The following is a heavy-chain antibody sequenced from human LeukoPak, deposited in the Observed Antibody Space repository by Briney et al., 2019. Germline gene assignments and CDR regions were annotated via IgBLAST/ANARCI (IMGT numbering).Heavy chain of an antibody. J-gene: IGHJ6*03. V-gene: IGHV3-7*01. CDR3: AREHSSSHYYYYYMDV. CDR1: GFTFSSYW. CDR2: IKQDGSEK. Sequence: GGSLRLSCAASGFTFSSYWMSWVRQAPGKGLEWVANIKQDGSEKYHVDSVKGRFTISRDNAKNSLYLQMNSLRAEDTAVYYCAREHSSSHYYYYYMDVWGKGTTVTVSS. D-gene: IGHD6-13*01.